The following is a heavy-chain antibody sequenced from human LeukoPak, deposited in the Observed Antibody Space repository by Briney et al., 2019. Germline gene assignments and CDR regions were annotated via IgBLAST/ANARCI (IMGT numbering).Heavy chain of an antibody. V-gene: IGHV3-21*01. J-gene: IGHJ4*02. D-gene: IGHD6-19*01. CDR2: ISSSSSYI. CDR3: ARDPSSGCFDY. CDR1: GFTFSSYA. Sequence: GGSLRLSCAASGFTFSSYAMSWVRQAPGKGLEWVSSISSSSSYIYYADSVKGRFTISRDNAKNSLYLQMNSLRAEDTAVYYCARDPSSGCFDYWGQGTLVTVSS.